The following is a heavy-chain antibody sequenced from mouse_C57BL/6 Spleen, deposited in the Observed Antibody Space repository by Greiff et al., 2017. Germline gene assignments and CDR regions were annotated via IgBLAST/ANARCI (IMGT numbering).Heavy chain of an antibody. D-gene: IGHD3-2*02. CDR1: GYSITSGSY. V-gene: IGHV3-6*01. CDR3: ARDLSYYAMDY. CDR2: ISYDGSN. Sequence: EVQLQESGPGLVKPSQSLSLTCSVTGYSITSGSYWTWIRQFPGNKLEWMGYISYDGSNNYNPSLKNRISITRDTSKNQFFLKLNSVTTEDTATYYGARDLSYYAMDYWGQGTSVTVSS. J-gene: IGHJ4*01.